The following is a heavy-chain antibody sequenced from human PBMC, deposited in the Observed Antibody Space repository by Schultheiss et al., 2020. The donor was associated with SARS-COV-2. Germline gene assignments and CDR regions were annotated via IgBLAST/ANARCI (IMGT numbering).Heavy chain of an antibody. CDR2: ISSSGSTI. D-gene: IGHD3-10*01. CDR3: TTIWFREGNFDY. CDR1: GFTFSDYY. Sequence: GESLKISCAASGFTFSDYYMSWIRQAPGKGLEWVSYISSSGSTIYYADSVKGRFTISRDNAKNSLYLQMNSLRAEDTAVYYCTTIWFREGNFDYWGQGTLVTVSS. J-gene: IGHJ4*02. V-gene: IGHV3-11*01.